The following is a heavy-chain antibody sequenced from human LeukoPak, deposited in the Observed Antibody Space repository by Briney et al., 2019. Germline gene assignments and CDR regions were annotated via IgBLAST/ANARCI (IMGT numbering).Heavy chain of an antibody. Sequence: SVNVSCKATRGTFSSYAISWVRQAPGQGLEWMGGIIPIFGTANYAQKFQGRVTITADESTRTAYMELSSLRSEDTAVYYCARYYGSGSYDYWGQGTLVTVSS. CDR2: IIPIFGTA. J-gene: IGHJ4*02. CDR1: RGTFSSYA. V-gene: IGHV1-69*01. D-gene: IGHD3-10*01. CDR3: ARYYGSGSYDY.